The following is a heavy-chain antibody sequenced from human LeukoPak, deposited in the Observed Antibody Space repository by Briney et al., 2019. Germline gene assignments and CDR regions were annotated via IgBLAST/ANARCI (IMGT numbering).Heavy chain of an antibody. Sequence: PGGSLRLSCAASGFTFSSYAMSWVRQAPGKGLEWVSAISGSGGSTYYADSVKGRFTISRDNSKNTLYLQMNSLRAEDAAVYYCAKVGGSGSYYFDYWGQGTLVTVSS. CDR1: GFTFSSYA. CDR3: AKVGGSGSYYFDY. D-gene: IGHD1-26*01. V-gene: IGHV3-23*01. J-gene: IGHJ4*02. CDR2: ISGSGGST.